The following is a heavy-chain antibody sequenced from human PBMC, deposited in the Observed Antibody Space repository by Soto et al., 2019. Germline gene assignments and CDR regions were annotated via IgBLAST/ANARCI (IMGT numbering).Heavy chain of an antibody. J-gene: IGHJ4*02. CDR2: ISAYNGNT. D-gene: IGHD5-12*01. CDR1: GYTFTSYG. V-gene: IGHV1-18*01. CDR3: ARDHVDIVATTRKRFDY. Sequence: ASVKVSCKASGYTFTSYGISWVRQAPGQGLEWMGWISAYNGNTNYAQKLQGRVTMTTDTPTSTAYMELRSLRSDDTAVYYCARDHVDIVATTRKRFDYWGQGTLVTVSS.